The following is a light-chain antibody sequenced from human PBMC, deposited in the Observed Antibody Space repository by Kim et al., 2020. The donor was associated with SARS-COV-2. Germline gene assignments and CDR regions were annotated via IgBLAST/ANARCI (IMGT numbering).Light chain of an antibody. CDR1: NIGGHS. CDR2: YDS. CDR3: QVWDTDTDDYV. V-gene: IGLV3-21*01. J-gene: IGLJ1*01. Sequence: PGQPARITCGGNNIGGHSVHWYQQKPGQAPVLVIYYDSDRPSGIPERFSGSKAATTATLTISRVEAGDEADYYCQVWDTDTDDYVFGTGTKVT.